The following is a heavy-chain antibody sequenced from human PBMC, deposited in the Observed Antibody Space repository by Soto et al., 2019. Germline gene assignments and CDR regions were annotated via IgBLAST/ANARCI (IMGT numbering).Heavy chain of an antibody. D-gene: IGHD2-15*01. J-gene: IGHJ4*02. CDR2: ISWNSGSI. CDR3: AKSDIVVVVAATFDY. CDR1: GFTFDDYA. Sequence: EVQLVESGGGLVQPGRSLRLSCAASGFTFDDYAMHWVRQASGKGLEWVSGISWNSGSIGYADSVKGRFTISRDNAKNSLYLQMNSLRAEDTALYYCAKSDIVVVVAATFDYWGQGTLVTVSS. V-gene: IGHV3-9*01.